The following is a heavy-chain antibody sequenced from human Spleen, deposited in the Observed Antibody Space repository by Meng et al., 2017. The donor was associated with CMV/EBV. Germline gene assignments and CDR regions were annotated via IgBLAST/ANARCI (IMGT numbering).Heavy chain of an antibody. D-gene: IGHD6-13*01. CDR2: IRSGGGFR. CDR1: GFTVSDSS. Sequence: ASGFTVSDSSMNSVRPAPGGGLEWVSSIRSGGGFRKCSNSVKGRFTISKDISKNSVYLQMNNVRVDDTALYYCVRGGDHCRASSCFLWGLGSLVTVSS. CDR3: VRGGDHCRASSCFL. J-gene: IGHJ4*02. V-gene: IGHV3-21*01.